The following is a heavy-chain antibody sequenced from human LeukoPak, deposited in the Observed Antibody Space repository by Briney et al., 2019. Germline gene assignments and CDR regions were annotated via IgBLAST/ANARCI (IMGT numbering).Heavy chain of an antibody. CDR2: INAGNGNT. CDR1: GYTFTSYA. D-gene: IGHD5-12*01. J-gene: IGHJ3*02. V-gene: IGHV1-3*01. Sequence: ASVKVSCKASGYTFTSYAMHWVRQAPGQRLEWMGWINAGNGNTKYSQKFQGRVTITRDTSASTAYMELSSLRSEDTAVYYCARDLVATMGEDAFDIWGQGTMVTVSS. CDR3: ARDLVATMGEDAFDI.